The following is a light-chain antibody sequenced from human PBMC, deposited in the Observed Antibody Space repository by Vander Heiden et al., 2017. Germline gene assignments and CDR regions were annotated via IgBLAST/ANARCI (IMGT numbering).Light chain of an antibody. CDR3: QQYGSSPTVV. Sequence: EIVLTQSPGTLSLSPGERATPSCRASQSVSSSYLAWYQQKPGQAPRLLIYGASSRATGIPDRFTGSGSGTDFTLTISRLEPEDLAVYYCQQYGSSPTVVFGQGTKLEIK. V-gene: IGKV3-20*01. J-gene: IGKJ2*01. CDR2: GAS. CDR1: QSVSSSY.